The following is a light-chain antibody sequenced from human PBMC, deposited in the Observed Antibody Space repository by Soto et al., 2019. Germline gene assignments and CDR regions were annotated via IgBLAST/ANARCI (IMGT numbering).Light chain of an antibody. CDR1: SSDVGSYNL. J-gene: IGLJ3*02. Sequence: QSALTQPASVSVSPGQSITISCTGTSSDVGSYNLVSWYQQHPGKAPKLMIYEGSKRPSGVSNRFSGSKSGNTASLTISGLQAEDEADYYCCSYAGSSTSRVFGGGTKLTVL. CDR2: EGS. CDR3: CSYAGSSTSRV. V-gene: IGLV2-23*01.